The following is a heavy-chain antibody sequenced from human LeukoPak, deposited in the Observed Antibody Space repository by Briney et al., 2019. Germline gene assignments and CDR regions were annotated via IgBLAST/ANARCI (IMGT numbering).Heavy chain of an antibody. CDR2: IYYSGST. CDR3: ARLWYRGVCFDY. Sequence: SETLSLTCTASGGSISSSSYYWGWIRQPPGKGLEWIGSIYYSGSTYYNPSLKSRVTISVDTSKNQFSLKLSSVTAADTAVYYCARLWYRGVCFDYWGQGTLVTVSS. J-gene: IGHJ4*02. CDR1: GGSISSSSYY. V-gene: IGHV4-39*01. D-gene: IGHD3-10*01.